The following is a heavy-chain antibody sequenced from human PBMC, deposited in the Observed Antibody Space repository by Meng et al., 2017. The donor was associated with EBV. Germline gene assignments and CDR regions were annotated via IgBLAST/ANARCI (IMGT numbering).Heavy chain of an antibody. J-gene: IGHJ4*02. CDR3: ARHRLWSGYFRSPYDY. Sequence: QLQLRESGPGQVKPSXTLSPTGTVPGDSISSFYYRGWIRQPPGRGLEWIGSVHYTGSTYYSPSLKSRVTVSVDTSKNQFSLKLSSVTAADTAVYYCARHRLWSGYFRSPYDYWGQGTLVTVSS. D-gene: IGHD3-3*01. CDR1: GDSISSFYY. CDR2: VHYTGST. V-gene: IGHV4-39*01.